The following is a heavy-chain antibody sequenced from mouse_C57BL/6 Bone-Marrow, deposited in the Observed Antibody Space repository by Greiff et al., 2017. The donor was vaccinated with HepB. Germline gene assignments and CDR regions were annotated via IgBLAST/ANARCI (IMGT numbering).Heavy chain of an antibody. J-gene: IGHJ1*03. V-gene: IGHV1-82*01. D-gene: IGHD1-1*01. CDR3: ASPITTVVARYFDV. CDR2: IYPGDGDT. Sequence: VQGVESGPELVKPGASVKISCKASGYAFSSSWMNWVKQRPGKGLEWIGRIYPGDGDTNYNGKFKGKATLTADKSSSTAYMQLSSLTSEDSAVYFCASPITTVVARYFDVWGTGTTVTVSS. CDR1: GYAFSSSW.